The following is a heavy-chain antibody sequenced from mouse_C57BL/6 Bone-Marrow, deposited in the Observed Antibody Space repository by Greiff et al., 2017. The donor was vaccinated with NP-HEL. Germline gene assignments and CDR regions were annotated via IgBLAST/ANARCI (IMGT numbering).Heavy chain of an antibody. CDR2: IWSGGST. Sequence: VMLVESGPGLVQPSQSLSITCTVSGFSLTSYGVHWVRQSPGKGLEWLGVIWSGGSTDYNAAFISRLSISKDNSKSQVFFKMNSLQADDTAIYYCARPPWFAYWGQGTLVTVSA. J-gene: IGHJ3*01. V-gene: IGHV2-2*01. CDR3: ARPPWFAY. CDR1: GFSLTSYG.